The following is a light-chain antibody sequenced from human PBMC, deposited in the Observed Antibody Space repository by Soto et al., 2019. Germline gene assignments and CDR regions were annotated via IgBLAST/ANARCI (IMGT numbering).Light chain of an antibody. CDR3: QQYYSYLLWT. CDR1: QGISSY. V-gene: IGKV1-8*01. CDR2: AAS. J-gene: IGKJ1*01. Sequence: ALRMTQSPSSLSASTGDRVTITCRASQGISSYLAWYQQKPGKAPKLLIYAASTLQSGVPSRFSGSGSGTDFTLTISCLQSEDFATYYCQQYYSYLLWTFGQGTKVEIK.